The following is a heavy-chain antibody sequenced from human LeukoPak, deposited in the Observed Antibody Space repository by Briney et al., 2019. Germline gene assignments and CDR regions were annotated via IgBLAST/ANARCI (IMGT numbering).Heavy chain of an antibody. Sequence: GGSLRLSCAASGFTFSSYEMNWVRQAPGKGLQWVSDISSSGTTIYYADYVKGPVTSSRANAKNSLYLQMNSLRAEDTAVYYCARKYCSTTSCLFDNWGQGTLVTVSS. CDR1: GFTFSSYE. D-gene: IGHD2-2*01. J-gene: IGHJ4*02. V-gene: IGHV3-48*03. CDR2: ISSSGTTI. CDR3: ARKYCSTTSCLFDN.